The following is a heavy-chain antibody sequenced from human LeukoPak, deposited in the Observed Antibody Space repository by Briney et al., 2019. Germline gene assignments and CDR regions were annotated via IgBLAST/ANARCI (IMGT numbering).Heavy chain of an antibody. D-gene: IGHD3-3*01. J-gene: IGHJ4*02. CDR1: GGSMSGYY. CDR2: IYHSGST. V-gene: IGHV4-4*07. Sequence: SETLSLTCTVSGGSMSGYYWNWIRQPAGKGLEWIGRIYHSGSTSYNPSLKSRVTISVDTSKNQFSLKLSSVTAADTAVYYCARRLTGNYDFWSGYPFEYWGQGTLVTVSS. CDR3: ARRLTGNYDFWSGYPFEY.